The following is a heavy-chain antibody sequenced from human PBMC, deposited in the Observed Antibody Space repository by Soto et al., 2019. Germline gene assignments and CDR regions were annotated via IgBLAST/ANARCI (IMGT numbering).Heavy chain of an antibody. V-gene: IGHV1-18*01. Sequence: QVQLVQSGDEVKKPGASVKVSCKASGYIFVNYGIAWVRQAPRQGLEWMGWISPYTGNTHSATKVQGRLTMPTGTSTSTAYMDLGSLPADDTAVYYWGMVDNYVPPTPQDVWGQGTTVTVSS. J-gene: IGHJ6*02. D-gene: IGHD3-16*01. CDR2: ISPYTGNT. CDR3: GMVDNYVPPTPQDV. CDR1: GYIFVNYG.